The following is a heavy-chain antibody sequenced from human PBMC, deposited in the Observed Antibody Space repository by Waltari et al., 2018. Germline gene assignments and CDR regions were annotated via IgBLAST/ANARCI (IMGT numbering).Heavy chain of an antibody. Sequence: QITLQESGPTLVKPTQTLTLTCTFSGFSLSTSRVGVVWIRQPPGKALEWHALIYWDDDKRYSPSLKSRLTITKDTSKNQVVLTMTNMDPVDTATYYCAQSVAAYYGMDVWGQGTTVTVSS. D-gene: IGHD6-19*01. CDR2: IYWDDDK. V-gene: IGHV2-5*02. CDR1: GFSLSTSRVG. J-gene: IGHJ6*02. CDR3: AQSVAAYYGMDV.